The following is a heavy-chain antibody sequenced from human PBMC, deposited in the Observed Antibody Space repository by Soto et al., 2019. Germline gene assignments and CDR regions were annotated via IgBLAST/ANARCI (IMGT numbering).Heavy chain of an antibody. J-gene: IGHJ6*02. CDR2: ISSVSSTI. CDR3: TTDGGSYSQYYGMDV. CDR1: GFTFNTYS. Sequence: GGSLRLSCAASGFTFNTYSMNWVRQAPGKGLEWISYISSVSSTIFYAAPVKGRFTISRDDSKNTLYLQMNSLKTEDTAVYYCTTDGGSYSQYYGMDVWGQGTTVTVSS. D-gene: IGHD1-26*01. V-gene: IGHV3-48*01.